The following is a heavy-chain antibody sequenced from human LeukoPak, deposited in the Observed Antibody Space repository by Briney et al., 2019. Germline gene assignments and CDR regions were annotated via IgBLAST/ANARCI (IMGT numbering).Heavy chain of an antibody. CDR3: TTDRLYYDYVWGSYRYLDY. CDR2: IKSKTDGGTT. J-gene: IGHJ4*02. D-gene: IGHD3-16*02. CDR1: GFTFSNAW. V-gene: IGHV3-15*01. Sequence: GGSLRLSCAASGFTFSNAWMSWVRQAPGKGLEWVGRIKSKTDGGTTDYAAPVKGRFTISRDDSKNTLYLQMNSLKTEDTAVYYFTTDRLYYDYVWGSYRYLDYWGQGTLVTVSS.